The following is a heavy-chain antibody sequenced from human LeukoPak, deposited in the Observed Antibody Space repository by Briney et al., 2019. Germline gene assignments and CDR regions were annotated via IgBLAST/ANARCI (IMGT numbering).Heavy chain of an antibody. V-gene: IGHV3-48*02. CDR2: ISSSSSTM. CDR1: GFTFSSYN. CDR3: SAGGYL. Sequence: GGSLRLSCAVSGFTFSSYNMNWVRQAPGKGLEWVSYISSSSSTMYYTDSVKGRFTVSRDNAKNSLFLQMNSLRDEDTAVYYCSAGGYLWGQGTLVTVSS. J-gene: IGHJ5*02. D-gene: IGHD3-16*01.